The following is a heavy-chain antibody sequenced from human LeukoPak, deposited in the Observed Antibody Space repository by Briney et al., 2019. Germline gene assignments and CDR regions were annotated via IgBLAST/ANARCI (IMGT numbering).Heavy chain of an antibody. Sequence: GESLKISCKGSGYTFTTYWIGWVRQMPGKGLEWMGIIYPGDSDTRYNPSFQGQVTISADKSISTAYLQWSSLKASDTAMYYCARPAYYGDYVLDAFDIWGQGTMVTVSS. D-gene: IGHD4-17*01. J-gene: IGHJ3*02. CDR2: IYPGDSDT. CDR1: GYTFTTYW. V-gene: IGHV5-51*01. CDR3: ARPAYYGDYVLDAFDI.